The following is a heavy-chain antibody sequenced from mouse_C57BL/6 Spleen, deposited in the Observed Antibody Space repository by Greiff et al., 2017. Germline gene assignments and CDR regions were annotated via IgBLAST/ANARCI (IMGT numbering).Heavy chain of an antibody. Sequence: QVQLQQPGAELVRPGSSVKLSCKASGYTFTSYWMHWVKQRPIQGLEWIGNIDPSDSETHYNQKFKDKATLTVDKSSSPAYMQLSSLTSEDSAVYYCARGIYDGYYAWFAYWGQGTLVTVSA. CDR1: GYTFTSYW. CDR2: IDPSDSET. D-gene: IGHD2-3*01. V-gene: IGHV1-52*01. J-gene: IGHJ3*01. CDR3: ARGIYDGYYAWFAY.